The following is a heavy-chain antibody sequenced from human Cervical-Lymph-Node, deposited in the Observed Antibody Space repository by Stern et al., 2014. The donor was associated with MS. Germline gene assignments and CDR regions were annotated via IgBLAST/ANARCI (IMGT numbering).Heavy chain of an antibody. D-gene: IGHD3-22*01. CDR2: IDRDGSGT. V-gene: IGHV3-74*01. Sequence: EVQLVESGGGLVQPGGSLRLSCAASGFTFSSYWMHWVRQAPGKGLVGVSRIDRDGSGTTYADSVKGRFTISRDNAKNTLYLQMNSLRAEDTAVYYCARAPYYYDTSGYSYSYFDLWGRGTLVTVSS. CDR3: ARAPYYYDTSGYSYSYFDL. J-gene: IGHJ2*01. CDR1: GFTFSSYW.